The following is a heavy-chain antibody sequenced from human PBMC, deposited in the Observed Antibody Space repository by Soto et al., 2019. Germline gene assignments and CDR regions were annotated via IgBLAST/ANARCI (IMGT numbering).Heavy chain of an antibody. CDR1: GGSFSGYY. CDR3: ARVRYYDFWSGYYSGYYYMDV. J-gene: IGHJ6*03. CDR2: INHSGST. Sequence: SETLSLTCAVYGGSFSGYYWSWIRQPPGRGLEWIGEINHSGSTNYNPSLKSRVTISVDTSKNQFSLKLSSVTAADTAVYYCARVRYYDFWSGYYSGYYYMDVWGKGTTVTVSS. D-gene: IGHD3-3*01. V-gene: IGHV4-34*01.